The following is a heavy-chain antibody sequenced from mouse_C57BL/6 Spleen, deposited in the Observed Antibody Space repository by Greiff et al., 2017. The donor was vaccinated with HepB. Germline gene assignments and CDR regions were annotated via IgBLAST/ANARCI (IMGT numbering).Heavy chain of an antibody. D-gene: IGHD1-1*01. V-gene: IGHV14-1*01. CDR3: TTITTVVEGFAY. CDR2: IDPEDGDT. J-gene: IGHJ3*01. Sequence: EVQLQQSGAELVRPGASVKLSCTASGFNIKDYYMHWVKQRPEQGLEWIGRIDPEDGDTEYAPKFPGKATMTADTSSNTAYLQLSSLTSEDTAVYYCTTITTVVEGFAYWGQGTLVTVSA. CDR1: GFNIKDYY.